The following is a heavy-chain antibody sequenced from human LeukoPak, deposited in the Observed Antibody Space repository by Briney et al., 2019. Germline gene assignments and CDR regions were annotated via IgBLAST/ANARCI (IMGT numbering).Heavy chain of an antibody. CDR3: ATARWVKDIVVVPAALQFDY. CDR1: GYTLTELS. Sequence: ASVKVSRKVSGYTLTELSMHWVRQAPGKGLEWMGGFDPEDGETIYAQKFQGRVTMTEDTSTDTAYMELSSLRSEDTAVYYCATARWVKDIVVVPAALQFDYWGQGTLVTVSS. V-gene: IGHV1-24*01. D-gene: IGHD2-2*02. J-gene: IGHJ4*02. CDR2: FDPEDGET.